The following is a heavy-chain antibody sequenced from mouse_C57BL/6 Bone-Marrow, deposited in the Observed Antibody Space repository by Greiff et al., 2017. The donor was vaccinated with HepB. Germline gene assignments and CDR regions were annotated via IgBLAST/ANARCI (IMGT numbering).Heavy chain of an antibody. CDR2: ISSGGDYI. J-gene: IGHJ3*01. CDR1: GFTFSSYA. Sequence: EVQLVESGEGLVKPGGSLKLSCAASGFTFSSYAMSWVRQTPEKRLEWVAYISSGGDYIYYADTVKGRFTISRDNARNTLYLQMSSLKSEDTAMYYCTIDRDDGYYRPWFAYWGQGTLVTVSA. CDR3: TIDRDDGYYRPWFAY. V-gene: IGHV5-9-1*02. D-gene: IGHD2-3*01.